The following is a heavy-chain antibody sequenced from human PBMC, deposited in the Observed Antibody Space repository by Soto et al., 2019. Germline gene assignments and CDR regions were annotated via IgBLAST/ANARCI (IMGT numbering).Heavy chain of an antibody. CDR1: GYTFTSYG. J-gene: IGHJ5*02. CDR3: ARAISNLGYCSGGSCYSDHNWFDP. Sequence: ASVKVSCKASGYTFTSYGISWVRQAPGQGLEWMGWISAYNGNTNYAQKLQGRVTMTTDTSTSTAYMELRSLRSDDTAVYYCARAISNLGYCSGGSCYSDHNWFDPWGQGTLVTVSS. D-gene: IGHD2-15*01. V-gene: IGHV1-18*04. CDR2: ISAYNGNT.